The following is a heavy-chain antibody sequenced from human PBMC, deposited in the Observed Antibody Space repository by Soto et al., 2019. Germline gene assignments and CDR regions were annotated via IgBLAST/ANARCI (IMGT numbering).Heavy chain of an antibody. CDR3: ARARGHCSGGSCLTCFDP. J-gene: IGHJ5*02. CDR2: IYHSGST. V-gene: IGHV4-30-2*01. D-gene: IGHD2-15*01. Sequence: TLSLTCDVSGDTISTGGYTWAWIRQPPGKGLEWIGYIYHSGSTYYNPSLKSRVTISVDRSKNQFSLKLSSVTAADTAVYYCARARGHCSGGSCLTCFDPWGQGTLVTVSP. CDR1: GDTISTGGYT.